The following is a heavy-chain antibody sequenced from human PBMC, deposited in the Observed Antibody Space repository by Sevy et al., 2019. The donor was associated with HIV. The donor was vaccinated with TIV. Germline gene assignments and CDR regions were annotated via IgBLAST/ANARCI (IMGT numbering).Heavy chain of an antibody. CDR3: TTVGGYYDSSGYYYGSAAVYYYYGMDV. Sequence: GGSLRLSCSASGFTVSINYMTWVRQAPGKGLEWVSVIYSDGTTHHGDSVKGRFTISRDNSENTLYLQMNSLRVEGTAVYYCTTVGGYYDSSGYYYGSAAVYYYYGMDVWGQGTTVTVSS. D-gene: IGHD3-22*01. V-gene: IGHV3-66*01. CDR2: IYSDGTT. J-gene: IGHJ6*02. CDR1: GFTVSINY.